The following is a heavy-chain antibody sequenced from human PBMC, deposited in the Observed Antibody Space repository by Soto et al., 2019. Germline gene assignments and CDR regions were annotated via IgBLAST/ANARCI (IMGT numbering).Heavy chain of an antibody. V-gene: IGHV4-34*01. D-gene: IGHD5-18*01. CDR2: INHSGST. J-gene: IGHJ4*02. CDR1: GGSFIGYY. CDR3: ARGGYSYYFDY. Sequence: PSETLSLTCAVYGGSFIGYYWSWIRQPPGKGLEWIGEINHSGSTNYNPSLKSRVTISVDTSKNQFSLKLSSVTAADAAVYYCARGGYSYYFDYWGQGTLVTVSS.